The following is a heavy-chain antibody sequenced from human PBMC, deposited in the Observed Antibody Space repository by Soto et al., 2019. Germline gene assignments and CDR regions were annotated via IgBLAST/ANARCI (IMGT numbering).Heavy chain of an antibody. Sequence: SETLSLTCTVSGGSISSSSYYWGWIRPPPGKGLEWIGSIYYSGSTYYNPSLKSRVTISVDTSKNQFSLKLSSVTAADTAVYYCARQRGVEGYGMDVWGQGTTVTVSS. D-gene: IGHD3-10*01. CDR1: GGSISSSSYY. CDR3: ARQRGVEGYGMDV. CDR2: IYYSGST. J-gene: IGHJ6*02. V-gene: IGHV4-39*01.